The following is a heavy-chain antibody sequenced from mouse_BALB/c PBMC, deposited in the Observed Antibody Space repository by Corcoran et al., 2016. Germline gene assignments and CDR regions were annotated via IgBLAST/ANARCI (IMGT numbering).Heavy chain of an antibody. CDR3: VRISAY. CDR1: GFNIKDTY. J-gene: IGHJ3*01. Sequence: EVQLQQSGAELVKPGASVKLSCTASGFNIKDTYMHWVKQRPEQGLEWIGRIGPANVNTKYDPKFQGKATITADTSSNTAYLQLSSLTSEDTAVYYCVRISAYWGQGTLVTVSA. CDR2: IGPANVNT. V-gene: IGHV14-3*02.